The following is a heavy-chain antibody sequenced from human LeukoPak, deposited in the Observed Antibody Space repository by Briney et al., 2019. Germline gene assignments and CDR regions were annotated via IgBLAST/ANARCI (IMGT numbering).Heavy chain of an antibody. CDR2: ITYDGSNK. D-gene: IGHD3-22*01. CDR3: AKDESVSSGSFDY. J-gene: IGHJ4*02. CDR1: GFTFSSCG. V-gene: IGHV3-30*02. Sequence: GGSLRLSCAVSGFTFSSCGMQWVRQPPGKGLEWGSFITYDGSNKRYIDSVKGRFTISRDNSKNTLSLQTNNLRVENTVLYYCAKDESVSSGSFDYWGQGTLVAVSS.